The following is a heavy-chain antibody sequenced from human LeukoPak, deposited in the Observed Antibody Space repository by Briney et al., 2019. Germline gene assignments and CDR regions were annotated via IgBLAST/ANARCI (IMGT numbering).Heavy chain of an antibody. D-gene: IGHD3-22*01. CDR2: ISWNSGST. V-gene: IGHV3-9*01. CDR1: GFTFDDYA. CDR3: AKVLNYYDSSGYDY. Sequence: AGGSLRLSCAASGFTFDDYAMHWVRQAPGKGLEWVSGISWNSGSTGYADSVKGRFTISRDNAKNSLYLQMNSLRAEDTALYYCAKVLNYYDSSGYDYWGQGTLVTVSS. J-gene: IGHJ4*02.